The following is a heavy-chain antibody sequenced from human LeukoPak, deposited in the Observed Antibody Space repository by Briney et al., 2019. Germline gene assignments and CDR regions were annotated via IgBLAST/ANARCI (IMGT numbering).Heavy chain of an antibody. CDR2: IRNGGTKK. CDR3: TSAANDY. Sequence: PGGSLRLSCVASGFTFSNYGMHWVRQAPGKGLEWVSFIRNGGTKKYDADSVKGRFTISRDNSKNTLYLQMNNLRAEDTAVYYCTSAANDYWGQGTLVTVSS. D-gene: IGHD2-2*01. J-gene: IGHJ4*02. CDR1: GFTFSNYG. V-gene: IGHV3-30*02.